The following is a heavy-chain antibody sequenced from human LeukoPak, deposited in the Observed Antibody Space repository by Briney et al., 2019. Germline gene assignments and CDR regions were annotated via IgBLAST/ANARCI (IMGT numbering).Heavy chain of an antibody. Sequence: SETLSLTCSVSGGSISSGDYYWSWIRQPPGKGLEWIGYIYYSGSTYYNPSLKSRVTISVDKSKNQFSLKLSSVTAADTAVYYCARGTYDSSGPYAFDIWGQGTMVTVSS. D-gene: IGHD3-22*01. V-gene: IGHV4-30-4*01. CDR1: GGSISSGDYY. CDR3: ARGTYDSSGPYAFDI. J-gene: IGHJ3*02. CDR2: IYYSGST.